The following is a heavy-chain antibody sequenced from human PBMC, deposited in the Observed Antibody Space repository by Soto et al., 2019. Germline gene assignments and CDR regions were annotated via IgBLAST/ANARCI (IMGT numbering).Heavy chain of an antibody. CDR2: INPDIGVT. CDR1: GYTFTNYY. V-gene: IGHV1-46*01. Sequence: ASVKVSCKASGYTFTNYYINWVRQVPGQGLEWMGVINPDIGVTNYAQKFQGRVTMTRDTSTSTAYMELSSLRSEDAAVYYCARTTTVTTNRAFDIWGQGKMVTVSS. J-gene: IGHJ3*02. CDR3: ARTTTVTTNRAFDI. D-gene: IGHD4-17*01.